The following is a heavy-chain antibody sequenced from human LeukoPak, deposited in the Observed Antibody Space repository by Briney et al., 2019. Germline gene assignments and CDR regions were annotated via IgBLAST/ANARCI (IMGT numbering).Heavy chain of an antibody. CDR3: ARDGKKVTLTMIAVITYSGYMDV. V-gene: IGHV3-7*01. Sequence: PGGSLRLSCAASGFTFSSYWMSWVRQAPGKGLEWVANIKQDGSEKYYVDSVKGRFTISRDNAKNSLYLQMNSLRAEDTAVYYCARDGKKVTLTMIAVITYSGYMDVWGKGTTVTFSS. D-gene: IGHD3-22*01. CDR2: IKQDGSEK. J-gene: IGHJ6*03. CDR1: GFTFSSYW.